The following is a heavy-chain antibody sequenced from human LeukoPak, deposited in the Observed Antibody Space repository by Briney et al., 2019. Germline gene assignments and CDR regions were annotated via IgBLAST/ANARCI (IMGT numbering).Heavy chain of an antibody. CDR3: ARGGDILTGYYNVIRDPTLYYFDY. CDR2: VYYSGST. V-gene: IGHV4-59*01. J-gene: IGHJ4*02. Sequence: PSETLSLTCTVSGGSISSYYWSWIRQPPGKGLEWIGYVYYSGSTNYNPSLRSRVTISVDTSKNQFSLKLSSVSAADTAVYYCARGGDILTGYYNVIRDPTLYYFDYWGQGTPVTVSS. CDR1: GGSISSYY. D-gene: IGHD3-9*01.